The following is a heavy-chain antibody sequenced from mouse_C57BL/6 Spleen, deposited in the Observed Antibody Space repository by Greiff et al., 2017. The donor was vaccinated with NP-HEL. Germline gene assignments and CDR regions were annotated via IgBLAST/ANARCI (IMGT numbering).Heavy chain of an antibody. J-gene: IGHJ4*01. CDR2: IYPGDGDT. CDR3: ARRGTGTSDYYAMDY. D-gene: IGHD4-1*01. V-gene: IGHV1-80*01. CDR1: GYAFSSYW. Sequence: QVQLKQSGAELVKPGASVKISCKASGYAFSSYWMNWVKQRPGKGLEWIGQIYPGDGDTNYNGKFKGKATLTADKSSSTAYMQLSSLTSEDSAVYFCARRGTGTSDYYAMDYWGQGTSVTVSS.